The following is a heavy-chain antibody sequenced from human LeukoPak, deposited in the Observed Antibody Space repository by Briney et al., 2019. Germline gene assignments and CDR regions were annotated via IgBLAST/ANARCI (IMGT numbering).Heavy chain of an antibody. CDR1: GGSISSYY. D-gene: IGHD1-26*01. CDR2: IYYSGST. Sequence: SETLSLTCTVSGGSISSYYWSWIRQPPGKGLEWIGYIYYSGSTNYNPSLKSQVTISVDTSKNQFSLKLSSVTAADTAVYYCARVRYSGSYSRAPNAFDIWGQGTMVTVSS. J-gene: IGHJ3*02. V-gene: IGHV4-59*01. CDR3: ARVRYSGSYSRAPNAFDI.